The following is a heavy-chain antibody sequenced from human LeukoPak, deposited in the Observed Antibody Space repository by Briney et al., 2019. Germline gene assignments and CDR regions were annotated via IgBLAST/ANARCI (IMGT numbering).Heavy chain of an antibody. D-gene: IGHD6-19*01. CDR2: IYYSGST. CDR1: GGSISSSSYY. J-gene: IGHJ4*03. CDR3: ARHGSSGWDYFGY. Sequence: SETLSLTCTVSGGSISSSSYYWSWIRQPPGKGLEWIGYIYYSGSTNYNPSLKSRVTISVDTSKNQFSLKLSSVTAADTAVYYCARHGSSGWDYFGYWGQGTMVTVSS. V-gene: IGHV4-61*05.